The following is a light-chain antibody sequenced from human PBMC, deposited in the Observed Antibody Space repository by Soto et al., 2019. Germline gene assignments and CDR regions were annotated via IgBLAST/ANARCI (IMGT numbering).Light chain of an antibody. CDR1: TSNIGKSY. J-gene: IGLJ3*02. V-gene: IGLV1-51*02. CDR2: ENN. CDR3: GTWDNSLSAGV. Sequence: QSALTQPPSVSAAPGQKVTISCSGSTSNIGKSYVSWYQQLPGTAPKLLIYENNKRPSGIADRFSGSKSGTSATLDITGLQTGDEADYYCGTWDNSLSAGVFGGGTKLTVL.